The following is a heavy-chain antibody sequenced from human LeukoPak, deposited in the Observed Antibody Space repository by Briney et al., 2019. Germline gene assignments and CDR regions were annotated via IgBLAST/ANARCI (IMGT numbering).Heavy chain of an antibody. Sequence: GGSLRLSCSASGFTFSAYTMNWVRQAPGQGLEWVSYISSGSSSVYYADSVKGRFTISRDNAKNSLYLQMNSLRAEDTAVYYCAKEDMSGSHRGYFDYWGQGTLVTVSS. CDR1: GFTFSAYT. CDR3: AKEDMSGSHRGYFDY. J-gene: IGHJ4*02. V-gene: IGHV3-48*04. CDR2: ISSGSSSV. D-gene: IGHD1-26*01.